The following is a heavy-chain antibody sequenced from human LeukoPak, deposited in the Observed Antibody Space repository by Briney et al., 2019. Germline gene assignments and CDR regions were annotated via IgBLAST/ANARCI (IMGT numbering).Heavy chain of an antibody. CDR3: VRGGPSTWS. CDR2: IKQDGSEK. D-gene: IGHD2-15*01. J-gene: IGHJ5*02. CDR1: GFTFSSYW. V-gene: IGHV3-7*01. Sequence: GGSLRLSCAASGFTFSSYWMSWVRQAPGKGLEWVANIKQDGSEKYYVDSVKGRFTISRDDAKNTVYLQMNNLRAEDTAVYHCVRGGPSTWSWGQGTLVTVSS.